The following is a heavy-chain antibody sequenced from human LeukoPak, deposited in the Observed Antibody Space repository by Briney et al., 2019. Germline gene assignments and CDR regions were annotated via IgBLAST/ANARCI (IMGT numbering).Heavy chain of an antibody. J-gene: IGHJ4*02. Sequence: GGSLRLSCVASGFTFSTYWMNWVRQAPGKWLEWVATIKEDGSDKFYVDSVKGRFTISRDNAKNSLYLQMNSLRAEDTAVYYCARDLSMGNTVLDYWGQGILVTVSS. V-gene: IGHV3-7*01. CDR3: ARDLSMGNTVLDY. D-gene: IGHD4/OR15-4a*01. CDR1: GFTFSTYW. CDR2: IKEDGSDK.